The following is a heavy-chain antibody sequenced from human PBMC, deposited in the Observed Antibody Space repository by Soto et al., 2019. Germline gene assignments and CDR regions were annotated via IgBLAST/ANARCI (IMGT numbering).Heavy chain of an antibody. CDR3: ARVSGSYYYGMDV. CDR1: GGSISSSNW. D-gene: IGHD1-26*01. CDR2: IYHSGST. J-gene: IGHJ6*02. Sequence: QVQLQESGPGLVKPSGTLSITCAVSGGSISSSNWWSWVRQPPGKGLEWIGEIYHSGSTNYNPSLKSRVTMSVDKSKNQFSLKLSSVTAADTAVYYCARVSGSYYYGMDVWGQGTTVTVSS. V-gene: IGHV4-4*02.